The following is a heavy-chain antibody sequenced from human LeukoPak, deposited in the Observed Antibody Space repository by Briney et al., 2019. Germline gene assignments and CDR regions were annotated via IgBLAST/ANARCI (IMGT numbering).Heavy chain of an antibody. CDR1: GFTFSSYA. V-gene: IGHV3-23*01. CDR2: ISGSGGST. Sequence: GGSLTLSCAASGFTFSSYAMSWVRQAPGKGLEWVSAISGSGGSTYYADSVKGRFTISRDNSKNTLYLQMNSLRAEDTAVYYCAKRYCSGGSCYYFDYWGQGTLVTVSS. J-gene: IGHJ4*02. D-gene: IGHD2-15*01. CDR3: AKRYCSGGSCYYFDY.